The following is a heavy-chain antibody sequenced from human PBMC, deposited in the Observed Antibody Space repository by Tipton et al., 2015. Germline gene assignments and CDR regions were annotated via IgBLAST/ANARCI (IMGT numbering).Heavy chain of an antibody. Sequence: TLSLTCTVSGDSISSSSWWSWVRQPPGKGLEWIGEINHSGSTNYNPSLKSRVTISVDTSKNQFSLKLSSVTAADTAVYYCAKDGGAYDPRDWGQGTLVTVSS. V-gene: IGHV4-4*02. D-gene: IGHD3-3*01. CDR1: GDSISSSSW. CDR3: AKDGGAYDPRD. J-gene: IGHJ4*02. CDR2: INHSGST.